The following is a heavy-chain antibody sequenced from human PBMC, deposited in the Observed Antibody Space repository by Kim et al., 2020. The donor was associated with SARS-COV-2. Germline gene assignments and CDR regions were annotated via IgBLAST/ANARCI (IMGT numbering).Heavy chain of an antibody. J-gene: IGHJ4*02. Sequence: DSVKGRLTTSRDNTKNSLYLQMNSLRAEDTAVYYCARDSNYYDSSGPLDYWGQGTLVTVSS. CDR3: ARDSNYYDSSGPLDY. V-gene: IGHV3-21*01. D-gene: IGHD3-22*01.